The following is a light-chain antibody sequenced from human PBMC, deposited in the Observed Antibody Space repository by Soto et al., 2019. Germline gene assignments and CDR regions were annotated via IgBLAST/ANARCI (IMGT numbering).Light chain of an antibody. CDR2: DAD. CDR3: HQFDVLPPYT. V-gene: IGKV1-33*01. CDR1: HDIKNY. Sequence: DIQLTQSPPSLSASEGDRVTITCQASHDIKNYLNWYQQKPGKAPKLLIYDADNLQTGVPSRLSGSGAGTEFTFTIGSLQPEDVAIYFCHQFDVLPPYTFGQGTKVEIK. J-gene: IGKJ2*01.